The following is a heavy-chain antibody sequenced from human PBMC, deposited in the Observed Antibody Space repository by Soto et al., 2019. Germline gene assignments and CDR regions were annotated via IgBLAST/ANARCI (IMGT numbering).Heavy chain of an antibody. V-gene: IGHV3-74*01. CDR2: IDTDGGGT. CDR1: GFTLRSHR. CDR3: ATVFGL. J-gene: IGHJ4*02. Sequence: EVQLVESGGGLVQPGGSLRVSCAASGFTLRSHRIHWVRQVPGKGLEWVSGIDTDGGGTSYADSVKGRFTISTDNAKNTVNLQMNGLRGEDTAVYYCATVFGLWGQGALVTVSS. D-gene: IGHD3-16*01.